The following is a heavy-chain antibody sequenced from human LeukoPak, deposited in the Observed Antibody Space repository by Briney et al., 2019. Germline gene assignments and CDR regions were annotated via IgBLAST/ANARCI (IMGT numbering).Heavy chain of an antibody. CDR2: IYYSGST. D-gene: IGHD3-22*01. Sequence: SETLSLTCTVSGGSISSYYWSWIRQPPGKGLEWIGYIYYSGSTNYDPSLKSRVTISVDTSKKQFSLKLSSVTAADTAVYYCARGQGKHYYDSSGYSYRYYMDVWGKGTTVTVSS. CDR3: ARGQGKHYYDSSGYSYRYYMDV. V-gene: IGHV4-59*01. J-gene: IGHJ6*03. CDR1: GGSISSYY.